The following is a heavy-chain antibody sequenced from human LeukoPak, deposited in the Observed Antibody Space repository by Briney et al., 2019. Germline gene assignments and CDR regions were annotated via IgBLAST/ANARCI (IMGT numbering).Heavy chain of an antibody. Sequence: SETLSLTCTVSGGSISSYYWSWLRQPPGKGLEWIGYIYYSGSTNYNPSLKSRVTISLDTSKNQFSLKLSSVTAADTAVYYCARVRYFDWFQNYYYMDVWGKGTTVTISS. CDR3: ARVRYFDWFQNYYYMDV. CDR2: IYYSGST. J-gene: IGHJ6*03. D-gene: IGHD3-9*01. V-gene: IGHV4-59*01. CDR1: GGSISSYY.